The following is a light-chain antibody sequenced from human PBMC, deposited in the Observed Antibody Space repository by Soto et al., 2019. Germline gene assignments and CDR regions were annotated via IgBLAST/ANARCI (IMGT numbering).Light chain of an antibody. CDR2: KAS. CDR1: QSISSW. Sequence: DIQMTQSPSTLSASVGDRVTITCRASQSISSWLAWYQQKPGKAPKLLIYKASSLESGVPSRFSGSGSGTEFTLTISSLQPDDFATYYFQQYNSYSPTFGQGTKGEIK. CDR3: QQYNSYSPT. V-gene: IGKV1-5*03. J-gene: IGKJ1*01.